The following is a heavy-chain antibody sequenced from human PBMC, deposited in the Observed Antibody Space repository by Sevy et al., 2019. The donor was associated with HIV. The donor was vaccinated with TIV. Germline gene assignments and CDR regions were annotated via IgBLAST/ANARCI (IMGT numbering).Heavy chain of an antibody. CDR1: GGSFSDFY. D-gene: IGHD3-3*01. V-gene: IGHV4-34*01. Sequence: SETLSLTCTVYGGSFSDFYWNWIRQSPGKGLEWIGEINHREVTNYNPSLKSRTTISADVSNRQFSLKLTSVTAADTAVYYCVRFDTKIKIFGVPRGAYWGPGTLVTVSS. CDR2: INHREVT. CDR3: VRFDTKIKIFGVPRGAY. J-gene: IGHJ4*02.